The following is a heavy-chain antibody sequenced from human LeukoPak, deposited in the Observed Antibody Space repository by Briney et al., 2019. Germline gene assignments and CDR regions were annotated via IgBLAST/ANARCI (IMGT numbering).Heavy chain of an antibody. D-gene: IGHD3-10*02. CDR3: AELGITMIGGV. V-gene: IGHV3-23*01. J-gene: IGHJ6*03. Sequence: GGSLRLSCAASGFTFSSYGMSWVRQAPGKGLEWVSAISGSGGSTFYADSVKGRFTISRDNAKNSLYLQMNSLRAEDTAVYYCAELGITMIGGVWGKGTTVTVSS. CDR1: GFTFSSYG. CDR2: ISGSGGST.